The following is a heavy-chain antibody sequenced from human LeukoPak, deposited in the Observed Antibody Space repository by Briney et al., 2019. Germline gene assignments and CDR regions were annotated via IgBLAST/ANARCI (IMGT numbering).Heavy chain of an antibody. CDR2: ISAYNGNT. Sequence: PSGTVSCKVSGYTFTSDGISWVRQAPGQVLEWMGWISAYNGNTNYAQKLQGRVTMTTDTSTSTAYMELRSLRSDDTAVYYCARDPRVGNSGYDFEYYYYMDVWGKGTTVTVSS. CDR1: GYTFTSDG. D-gene: IGHD5-12*01. J-gene: IGHJ6*03. CDR3: ARDPRVGNSGYDFEYYYYMDV. V-gene: IGHV1-18*01.